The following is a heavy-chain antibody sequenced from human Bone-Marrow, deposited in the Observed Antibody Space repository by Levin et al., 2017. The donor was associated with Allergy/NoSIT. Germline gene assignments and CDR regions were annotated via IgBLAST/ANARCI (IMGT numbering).Heavy chain of an antibody. CDR3: VYGDARDY. Sequence: VGSLRLSCAASGFTFRSSTVNWVRQAPGRGLEWVSSISDTGSQTHYVDSLKGRFTISRDNTKNSLFLQINSLRVEDTAVYYCVYGDARDYWGQGTLVTVSS. CDR1: GFTFRSST. J-gene: IGHJ4*02. D-gene: IGHD4-17*01. CDR2: ISDTGSQT. V-gene: IGHV3-21*01.